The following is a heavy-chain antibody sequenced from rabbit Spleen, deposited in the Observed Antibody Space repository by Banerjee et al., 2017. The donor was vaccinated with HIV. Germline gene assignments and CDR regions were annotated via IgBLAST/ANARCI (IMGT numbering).Heavy chain of an antibody. CDR1: GVSFSGDSY. CDR2: IDTGSSGFT. CDR3: ARETSSGWGVVSFYFNL. J-gene: IGHJ4*01. Sequence: QSLEESGGDLVKPGASLTLTCIASGVSFSGDSYMCWVRQVPGKGLEWIGCIDTGSSGFTYFASWAKGRFTISKTSSTTVTLQMTSLTAADTATYFCARETSSGWGVVSFYFNLWGPGTLVTVS. V-gene: IGHV1S40*01. D-gene: IGHD4-1*01.